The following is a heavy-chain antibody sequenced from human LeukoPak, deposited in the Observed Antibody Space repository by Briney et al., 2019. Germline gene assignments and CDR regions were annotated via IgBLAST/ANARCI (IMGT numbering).Heavy chain of an antibody. CDR3: VKDFGRVRGTPDS. Sequence: PGGSLRLSCSASGFVFSIYTMYWVRQTPGEGPEYVPTISGSGNGFSIYYADSVKGRFTISRDDSKSILYLQMNGLRSEDTAVYYCVKDFGRVRGTPDSWGQGTLVTVSS. V-gene: IGHV3-64D*06. D-gene: IGHD3-16*01. CDR1: GFVFSIYT. J-gene: IGHJ4*02. CDR2: ISGSGNGFSI.